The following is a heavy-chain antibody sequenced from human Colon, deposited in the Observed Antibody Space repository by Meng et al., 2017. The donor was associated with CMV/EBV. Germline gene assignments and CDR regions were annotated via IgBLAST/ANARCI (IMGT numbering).Heavy chain of an antibody. CDR1: GFTFDDYG. D-gene: IGHD4-11*01. CDR3: ARANDYSNFNYYYPMDV. CDR2: INWNGAST. Sequence: GGSLRLSCVASGFTFDDYGMSWVRQSPGKGLQWVAGINWNGASTGYADSVRGRFTISRDNAKNSLYLQINGLRAEDAALYYCARANDYSNFNYYYPMDVWGQGTMVTVSS. V-gene: IGHV3-20*04. J-gene: IGHJ6*02.